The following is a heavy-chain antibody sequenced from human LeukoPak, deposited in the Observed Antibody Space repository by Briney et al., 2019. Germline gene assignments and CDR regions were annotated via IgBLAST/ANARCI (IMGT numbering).Heavy chain of an antibody. J-gene: IGHJ4*02. V-gene: IGHV4-4*08. D-gene: IGHD1-26*01. Sequence: SETLSLTCTVSGGSISPYYWSWIRQPPGKGLEWIAYIYSSGSTNYNPSLKSRVTISVDTSKNQFSLKLNSVTAADTAVYYCVRRTSGSYSDYWGQGTLVTVSS. CDR1: GGSISPYY. CDR2: IYSSGST. CDR3: VRRTSGSYSDY.